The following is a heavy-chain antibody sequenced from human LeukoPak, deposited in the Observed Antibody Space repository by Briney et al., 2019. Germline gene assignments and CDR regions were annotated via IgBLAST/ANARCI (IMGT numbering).Heavy chain of an antibody. V-gene: IGHV1-2*02. CDR2: INPNSGGT. CDR1: GYTLTELS. Sequence: ASVKVSCKVSGYTLTELSMHWVRQAPGQGLEWMGWINPNSGGTNYAQKFQGRVTMTRDTSISTAYMELSGLRSDDTAVYYCVRAADYYYYGMDVWGQGTTVTVSS. CDR3: VRAADYYYYGMDV. J-gene: IGHJ6*02. D-gene: IGHD2-15*01.